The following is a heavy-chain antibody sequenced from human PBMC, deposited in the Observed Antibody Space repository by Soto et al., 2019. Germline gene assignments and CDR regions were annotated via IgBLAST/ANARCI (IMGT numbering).Heavy chain of an antibody. V-gene: IGHV1-3*01. D-gene: IGHD3-22*01. CDR3: ARLYYYDSSGYLDP. CDR1: GYTFTSYA. CDR2: INAGNGNT. Sequence: ASVKVSCKASGYTFTSYAIYWVRQAPGQRLEWMGWINAGNGNTKYSQKFQGRVTMTTDTSTSTAYMELRSLRSDDTAVYYCARLYYYDSSGYLDPWGQGTLVTVSS. J-gene: IGHJ5*02.